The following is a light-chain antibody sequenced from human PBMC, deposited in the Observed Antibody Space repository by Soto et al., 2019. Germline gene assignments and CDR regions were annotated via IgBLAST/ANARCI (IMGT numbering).Light chain of an antibody. V-gene: IGKV3-15*01. CDR2: GAS. J-gene: IGKJ2*01. CDR3: QQYNNWPPYT. Sequence: EIVMTQSPATLSVSPGERVTLSCWASQSVSSNLAWYQQKPGQAPRLLIYGASTRATGIPARFSGSGSGTEFTLTISSLQSGDFAVYYCQQYNNWPPYTFGQGTKLEIK. CDR1: QSVSSN.